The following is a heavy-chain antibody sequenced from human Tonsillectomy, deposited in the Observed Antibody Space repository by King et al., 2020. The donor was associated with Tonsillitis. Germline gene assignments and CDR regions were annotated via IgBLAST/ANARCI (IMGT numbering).Heavy chain of an antibody. CDR1: GGSISISDHY. D-gene: IGHD1-26*01. Sequence: QLQESGPGVVKPSETLSLTCTVSGGSISISDHYWAWIRQPPGKGLEWIGYMYYGGTFFYNPSLQSRIPISGGTSENRFSLNLSSVTAADTAVYFCARYVSGRFDYWGQGALVTVSS. CDR2: MYYGGTF. CDR3: ARYVSGRFDY. J-gene: IGHJ4*02. V-gene: IGHV4-39*01.